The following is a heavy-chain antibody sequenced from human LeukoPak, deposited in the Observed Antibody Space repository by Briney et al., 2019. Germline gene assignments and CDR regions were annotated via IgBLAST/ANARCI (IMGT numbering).Heavy chain of an antibody. V-gene: IGHV3-11*04. Sequence: PGGSLRLSCVASGFTFSDYYMGWIRQAPGKGLEWISYITNNGGAMFYADSLRGRLTIFRDNAKKSLYLQMNSLRPDDTALYYCARALADSRGYYLGFVYWGQGTLVTVSS. J-gene: IGHJ4*02. CDR1: GFTFSDYY. D-gene: IGHD3-22*01. CDR3: ARALADSRGYYLGFVY. CDR2: ITNNGGAM.